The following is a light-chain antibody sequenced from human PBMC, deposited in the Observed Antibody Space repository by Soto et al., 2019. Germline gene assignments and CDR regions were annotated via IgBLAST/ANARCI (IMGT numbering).Light chain of an antibody. V-gene: IGKV1-39*01. Sequence: DIPMTQSPSSLSASVGDRVTITCRASQTISNYLNWYQQKPGKAPELLIYAASSLQSGVPSRFSGSGSGTDFILTISSLQPEDFATYYCQQSYSTPPWTFGQGTKV. J-gene: IGKJ1*01. CDR1: QTISNY. CDR2: AAS. CDR3: QQSYSTPPWT.